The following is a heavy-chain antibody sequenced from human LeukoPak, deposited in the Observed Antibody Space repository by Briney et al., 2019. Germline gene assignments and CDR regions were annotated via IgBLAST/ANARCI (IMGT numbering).Heavy chain of an antibody. Sequence: ASVKVSCMASGYSFTSFGLSWVRQAPGQGPEWMGWISAASGSTNYAQKFQDRVTMTTDTSTTTVYKELRSLRSDDTAVYYCAKEQEGTAIGGVFDYWGQGTVVTVSS. CDR2: ISAASGST. CDR1: GYSFTSFG. D-gene: IGHD2-21*02. J-gene: IGHJ4*02. CDR3: AKEQEGTAIGGVFDY. V-gene: IGHV1-18*01.